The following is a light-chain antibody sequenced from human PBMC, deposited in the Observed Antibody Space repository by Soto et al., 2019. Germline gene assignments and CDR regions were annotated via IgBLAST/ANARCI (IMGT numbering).Light chain of an antibody. V-gene: IGKV1-13*02. J-gene: IGKJ4*01. Sequence: IQLTQSPSSLSASVGDRVTITCRAGQDIGSALAWYQQRPGKAPKLLLYDASNLEAGVPSRFSGSVSGTDITLAIASLRPEDFATYYCQQFNCFPLTCGGGTKVQIK. CDR3: QQFNCFPLT. CDR2: DAS. CDR1: QDIGSA.